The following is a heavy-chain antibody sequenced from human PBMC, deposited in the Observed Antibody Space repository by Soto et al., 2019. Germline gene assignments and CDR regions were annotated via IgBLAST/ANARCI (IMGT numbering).Heavy chain of an antibody. CDR1: GFTFSNYA. CDR2: ISGSGDST. D-gene: IGHD1-26*01. V-gene: IGHV3-23*01. J-gene: IGHJ4*02. Sequence: EVQLLESGGGLVQPGGFLRLSCAASGFTFSNYAMSWVRQAPGKGLEWVSVISGSGDSTHYADSVKGRFTISRDNSKNTLYLQMNSLRAEDTAVYYCAKEGRFSGSYPDYWGQGTLVTVSS. CDR3: AKEGRFSGSYPDY.